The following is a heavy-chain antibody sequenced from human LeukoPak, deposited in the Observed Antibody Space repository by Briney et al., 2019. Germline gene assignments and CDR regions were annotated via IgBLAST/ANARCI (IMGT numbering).Heavy chain of an antibody. V-gene: IGHV1-8*01. CDR1: GYTFTSFD. D-gene: IGHD5-12*01. CDR3: ARESGGYSGYDR. Sequence: ASVNVSCKASGYTFTSFDINWVRQATGQGLEWMGWMNPNSGNTGYPQKFQGRVTMTRNTSISTAYMELSSLRSEDTAVYYCARESGGYSGYDRWGQGTLVTVSS. J-gene: IGHJ4*02. CDR2: MNPNSGNT.